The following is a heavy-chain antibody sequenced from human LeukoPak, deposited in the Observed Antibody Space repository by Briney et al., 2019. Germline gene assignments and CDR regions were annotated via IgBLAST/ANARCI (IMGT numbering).Heavy chain of an antibody. J-gene: IGHJ4*02. V-gene: IGHV1-2*02. CDR2: INPNSGGT. CDR3: AREDWAYAG. D-gene: IGHD3/OR15-3a*01. Sequence: GASVTVSFTASGYTFTVYYMHWVRQAPAQGLEWMGWINPNSGGTNYAQKFQGRVTMTRDTSISTAYMELSRLRSDDTAVYYCAREDWAYAGWGQGTLVTVSS. CDR1: GYTFTVYY.